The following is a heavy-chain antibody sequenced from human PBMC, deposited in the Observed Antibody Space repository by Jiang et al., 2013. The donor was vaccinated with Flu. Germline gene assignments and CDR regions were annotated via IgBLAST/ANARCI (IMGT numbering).Heavy chain of an antibody. CDR3: VRRWGAYCGIDCYTAYYFDS. V-gene: IGHV4-4*02. J-gene: IGHJ4*02. CDR1: GTSISSSNW. D-gene: IGHD2-21*01. CDR2: STILGEP. Sequence: GLVKPTGTLSLTCAVSGTSISSSNWWSWVRQSPGRGWSGLGRSTILGEPTSTRPSKSRVTISIDESKNQFSLNLKSVTAADSAFYYCVRRWGAYCGIDCYTAYYFDSWGQGTLGHRLL.